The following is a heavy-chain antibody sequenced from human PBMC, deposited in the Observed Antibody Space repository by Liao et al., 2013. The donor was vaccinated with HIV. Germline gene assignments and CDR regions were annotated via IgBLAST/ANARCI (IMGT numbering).Heavy chain of an antibody. J-gene: IGHJ4*02. Sequence: QLQLQESGPGLVKPSQTLSLTCTVSGGSISSGGYYWTWIRQPAGKGLEWIGRMSTSGSANYNPSLKSRVTISVDPSKNQFSLRLSSVTPADTAVYYCASRSMAYFDYWGQGTLVTVSS. V-gene: IGHV4-61*02. D-gene: IGHD2/OR15-2a*01. CDR2: MSTSGSA. CDR1: GGSISSGGYY. CDR3: ASRSMAYFDY.